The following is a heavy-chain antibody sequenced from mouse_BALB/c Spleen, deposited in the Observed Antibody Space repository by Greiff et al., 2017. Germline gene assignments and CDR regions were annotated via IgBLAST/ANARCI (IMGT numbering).Heavy chain of an antibody. CDR3: ARGDYYGSSYYFDY. J-gene: IGHJ2*01. D-gene: IGHD1-1*01. V-gene: IGHV3-6*02. Sequence: DVQLQESGPGLVKPSQSLSLTCSVTGYSITSGYYWNWIRQSPGNKLEWMGYISYDGSNNYNPSLKNRISITRDTSKNQFFLKLNSVTTEDTATYYCARGDYYGSSYYFDYWGQGTTLTVSS. CDR1: GYSITSGYY. CDR2: ISYDGSN.